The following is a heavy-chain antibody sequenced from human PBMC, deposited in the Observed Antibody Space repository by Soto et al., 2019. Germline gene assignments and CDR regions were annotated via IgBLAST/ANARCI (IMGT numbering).Heavy chain of an antibody. Sequence: ASVKVSCKASGYTFNSYGITWVRQAPGQGLEWMGWISAYNGNTNYAQKLQGRVTVTTDTSTSTAYMELRSLRSDDTAVYYCARGSKPCLAAAGTVSFYPCSQRTLVPVSS. D-gene: IGHD6-13*01. CDR1: GYTFNSYG. V-gene: IGHV1-18*01. J-gene: IGHJ5*02. CDR3: ARGSKPCLAAAGTVSFYP. CDR2: ISAYNGNT.